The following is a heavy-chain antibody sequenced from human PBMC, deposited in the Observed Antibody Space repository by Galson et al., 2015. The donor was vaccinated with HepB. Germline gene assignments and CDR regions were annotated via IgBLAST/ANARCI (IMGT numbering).Heavy chain of an antibody. CDR3: ARDASGWYRGPLGWFGP. D-gene: IGHD6-19*01. V-gene: IGHV1-69*04. J-gene: IGHJ5*02. CDR1: GGTFSSYA. Sequence: SCKASGGTFSSYAISWVRQAPGQGLEWMGRIIPILGIADYAQKFQGRVTITADKSTSTAYMELSSLRSEDTAVYYCARDASGWYRGPLGWFGPWGKGTLVTVSS. CDR2: IIPILGIA.